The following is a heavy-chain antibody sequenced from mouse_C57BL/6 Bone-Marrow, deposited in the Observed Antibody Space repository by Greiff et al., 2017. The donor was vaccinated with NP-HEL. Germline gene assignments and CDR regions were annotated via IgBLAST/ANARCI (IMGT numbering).Heavy chain of an antibody. Sequence: QVQLKQPGAELVKPGASVKLSCKASGYTFTSYWMHWVKQRPGQGLEWIGMIHPNSGSTNYNAKFKSKATLTVDKSSSTAYMQLSSLTSEDSAVYYCAKLGLYFDYWGQGTTLTVSS. CDR1: GYTFTSYW. D-gene: IGHD4-1*01. CDR2: IHPNSGST. V-gene: IGHV1-64*01. CDR3: AKLGLYFDY. J-gene: IGHJ2*01.